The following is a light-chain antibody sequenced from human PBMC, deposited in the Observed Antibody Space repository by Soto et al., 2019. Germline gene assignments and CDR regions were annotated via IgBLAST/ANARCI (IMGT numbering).Light chain of an antibody. CDR3: QQYNSYSLT. CDR2: KAS. J-gene: IGKJ4*01. CDR1: QSISSW. V-gene: IGKV1-5*03. Sequence: DIQMTQSPSTLSASVGDRVTITCRASQSISSWLAWYQQKPGKAPKLLIYKASSLESGVPSRFSGSGSGTALNLPFSSLQPDDFATYYCQQYNSYSLTFGGGAKVEIK.